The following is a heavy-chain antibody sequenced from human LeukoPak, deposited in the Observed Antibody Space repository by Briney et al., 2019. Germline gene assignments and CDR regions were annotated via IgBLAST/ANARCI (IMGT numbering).Heavy chain of an antibody. D-gene: IGHD3-10*01. CDR2: IYFSGST. J-gene: IGHJ4*02. CDR1: GGSISSYY. V-gene: IGHV4-59*08. Sequence: SETLSLTCTVSGGSISSYYWSWIRQPPGKGLEWIGYIYFSGSTNYNPSLKSRVTISVDTSKNRFSLKLSSGTAADTAVYYCASSRWFGEPFDYWGQGTLGTVS. CDR3: ASSRWFGEPFDY.